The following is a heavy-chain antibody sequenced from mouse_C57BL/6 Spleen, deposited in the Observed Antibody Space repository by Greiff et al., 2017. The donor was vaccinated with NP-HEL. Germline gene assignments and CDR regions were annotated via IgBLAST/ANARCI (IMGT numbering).Heavy chain of an antibody. D-gene: IGHD1-1*01. CDR2: IYPGNSDT. V-gene: IGHV1-5*01. CDR3: TRSLDYYGSRGYAMDY. CDR1: GYTFTSYW. Sequence: EVQVVESGTVLARPGASVKMSCKTSGYTFTSYWMHWVKQRPGQGLEWIGAIYPGNSDTSYNQKFKGKAKLTAVTSASTAYMELSSLTNEDSAVYYCTRSLDYYGSRGYAMDYWGQGTSVTVSS. J-gene: IGHJ4*01.